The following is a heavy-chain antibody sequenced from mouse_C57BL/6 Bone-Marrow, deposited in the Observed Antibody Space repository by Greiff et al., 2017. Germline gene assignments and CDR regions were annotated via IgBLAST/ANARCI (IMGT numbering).Heavy chain of an antibody. CDR3: TSGDYDRGLAY. Sequence: VHVKQSGAELVRPGASVKLSCTASGFNIKDDYMHWVKQRPEQGLEWIGWIDSENGDTEYASKFQGKATITADTSSNPAYLPLSSVTAEDTAVKYCTSGDYDRGLAYWGQGTLVTVSA. CDR2: IDSENGDT. CDR1: GFNIKDDY. D-gene: IGHD2-4*01. V-gene: IGHV14-4*01. J-gene: IGHJ3*01.